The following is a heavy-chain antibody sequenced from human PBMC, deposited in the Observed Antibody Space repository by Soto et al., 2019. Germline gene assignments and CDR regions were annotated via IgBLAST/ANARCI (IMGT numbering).Heavy chain of an antibody. CDR3: ARDFCSGWYPGCYYYYYGMDV. J-gene: IGHJ6*02. CDR2: IWYDGSNK. Sequence: PGGSLRLSCAASGFTFSSYGMHWVRQAPGKGLEWVAVIWYDGSNKYYADSVKGRFTISRDNSKNTLYLQMNSLRAEDTAVYYCARDFCSGWYPGCYYYYYGMDVWGQGTTVTVSS. CDR1: GFTFSSYG. D-gene: IGHD6-19*01. V-gene: IGHV3-33*01.